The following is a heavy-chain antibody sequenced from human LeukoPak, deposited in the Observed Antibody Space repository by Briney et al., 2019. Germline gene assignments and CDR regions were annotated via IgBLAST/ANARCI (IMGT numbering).Heavy chain of an antibody. J-gene: IGHJ4*02. V-gene: IGHV3-9*03. D-gene: IGHD6-19*01. CDR3: AKGPIAVAGTYFDY. CDR1: GFTFDDYA. Sequence: PGRSLRLSCAASGFTFDDYAMHWVRQAPGKGLGWVSGISWNSGSIGYADSVKGRFTISRDNAKNSLYLQMNSLRAEDMALYYCAKGPIAVAGTYFDYWGQGTLVTVSS. CDR2: ISWNSGSI.